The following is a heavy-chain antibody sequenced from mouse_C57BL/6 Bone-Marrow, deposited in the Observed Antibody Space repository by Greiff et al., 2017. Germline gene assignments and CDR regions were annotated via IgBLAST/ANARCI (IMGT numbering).Heavy chain of an antibody. CDR1: GYTFTNYW. J-gene: IGHJ4*01. V-gene: IGHV1-64*01. CDR2: MHPNGGSP. Sequence: QVQLQQPGAELVKPGASVKLSCKASGYTFTNYWMHWVKQRPGQGLGWIGMMHPNGGSPDYKEKFKSEATLSVDKSSRTAYMGLSSLTSEDAAVYNCARSYDYDDYTMDYWGQGTSVTVSS. CDR3: ARSYDYDDYTMDY. D-gene: IGHD2-4*01.